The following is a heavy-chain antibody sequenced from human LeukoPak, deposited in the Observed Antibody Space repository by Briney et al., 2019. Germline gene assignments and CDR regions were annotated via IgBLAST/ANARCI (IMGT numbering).Heavy chain of an antibody. CDR1: GFTFSSYA. Sequence: AGGSLRLPCAASGFTFSSYAMHWVRQAPGKGLEWVAVISYDGSNKYYADSVKGRFTISRDNSKNTLYLQMNSLRAEDTAVYYCARDLSLDYGYYYYGMDVWGQGTTVTVSS. CDR2: ISYDGSNK. D-gene: IGHD4-17*01. J-gene: IGHJ6*02. V-gene: IGHV3-30-3*01. CDR3: ARDLSLDYGYYYYGMDV.